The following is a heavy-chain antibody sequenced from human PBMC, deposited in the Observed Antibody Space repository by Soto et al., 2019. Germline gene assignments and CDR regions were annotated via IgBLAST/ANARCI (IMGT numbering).Heavy chain of an antibody. D-gene: IGHD6-13*01. CDR3: ARVGTSIAAATVPWWFDP. Sequence: ASVKVSCKASGGTFSSYAISWVRQAPGQGLKWMGGIISNFGTANYAQKFQGRVTITADESTSTAHMALSSLRSEDTAVYSCARVGTSIAAATVPWWFDPWGQGTLVTVSS. V-gene: IGHV1-69*13. CDR2: IISNFGTA. CDR1: GGTFSSYA. J-gene: IGHJ5*02.